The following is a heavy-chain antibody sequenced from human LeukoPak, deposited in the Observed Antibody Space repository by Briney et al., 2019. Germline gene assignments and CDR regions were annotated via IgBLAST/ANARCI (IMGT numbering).Heavy chain of an antibody. CDR1: GFTVITSF. CDR2: ITSVSSYK. J-gene: IGHJ4*02. CDR3: ARDPTADDY. D-gene: IGHD2-2*01. Sequence: GGSLRLSCAASGFTVITSFMSWVRQAPGKGLEWVSSITSVSSYKYYADSVKGRFTISRDNAKNSLFLQMNSLRAEDTAIYYCARDPTADDYWGQGTLVTVSS. V-gene: IGHV3-21*01.